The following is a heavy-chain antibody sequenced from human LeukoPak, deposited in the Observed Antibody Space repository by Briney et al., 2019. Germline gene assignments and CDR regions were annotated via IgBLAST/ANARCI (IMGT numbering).Heavy chain of an antibody. CDR2: ISSSSSTI. CDR3: ARTPRAPSDTMVTTPSDY. D-gene: IGHD4-17*01. J-gene: IGHJ4*02. V-gene: IGHV3-48*02. Sequence: GGSLRLSCAASGFTFSSYSMNWVRQAPGKGLEWVSYISSSSSTIYYADSVKGRFTISRDNAKNSLYLQMNSLRDEDTAVYYCARTPRAPSDTMVTTPSDYWGQGTLVTVSS. CDR1: GFTFSSYS.